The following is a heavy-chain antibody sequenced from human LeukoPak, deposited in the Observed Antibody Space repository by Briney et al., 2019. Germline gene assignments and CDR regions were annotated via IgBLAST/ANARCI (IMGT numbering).Heavy chain of an antibody. CDR1: GGSVSSGSYY. Sequence: SETLSLTCTVSGGSVSSGSYYWTWIRQPPGKGLEWIGYLYYSRSTNYNPSLKSRVTISVDTSKNQFSLKLSSVTAADTAVYYCARERRLLWFGELLSHFDYWGQGTLVTVSS. CDR2: LYYSRST. J-gene: IGHJ4*02. CDR3: ARERRLLWFGELLSHFDY. D-gene: IGHD3-10*01. V-gene: IGHV4-61*01.